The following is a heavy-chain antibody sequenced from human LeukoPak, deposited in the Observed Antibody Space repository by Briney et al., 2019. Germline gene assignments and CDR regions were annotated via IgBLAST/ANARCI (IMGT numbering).Heavy chain of an antibody. D-gene: IGHD3-22*01. Sequence: GSSVKVSCKASGGTFSSYAISWVRQAPGQGLEWMGGIIPIFGTANYAQKVQGRVTITADESTSTAYMELSSLRSEDTAVYYCARDYGDHYYDSSGYYKYYYMDVWGKGTTVTVSS. CDR1: GGTFSSYA. CDR3: ARDYGDHYYDSSGYYKYYYMDV. J-gene: IGHJ6*03. V-gene: IGHV1-69*01. CDR2: IIPIFGTA.